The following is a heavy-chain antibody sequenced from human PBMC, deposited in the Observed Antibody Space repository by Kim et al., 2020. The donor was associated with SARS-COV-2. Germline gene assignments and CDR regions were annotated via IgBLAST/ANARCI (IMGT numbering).Heavy chain of an antibody. J-gene: IGHJ4*02. V-gene: IGHV3-23*01. D-gene: IGHD3-16*01. Sequence: ADSVKGRYTISRDNSKNTLYVHMTSLRAEDTAVYDCATDRGGFRYFDYWGQGTLVSVSS. CDR3: ATDRGGFRYFDY.